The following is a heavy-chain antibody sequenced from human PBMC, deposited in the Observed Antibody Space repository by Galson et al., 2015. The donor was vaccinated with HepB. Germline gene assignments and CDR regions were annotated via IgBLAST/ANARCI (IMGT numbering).Heavy chain of an antibody. Sequence: SLRLSCAASGFTFSNYAMSWVRQAPGKGLEWVSAISNAGAATYYTDSVKGRFTISRDNSDNTLHLQMGSLRAEDTAVYYCARECFAGNVGDAFDIWGLGRRVTVSS. CDR3: ARECFAGNVGDAFDI. CDR1: GFTFSNYA. J-gene: IGHJ3*02. V-gene: IGHV3-23*01. CDR2: ISNAGAAT. D-gene: IGHD3-16*01.